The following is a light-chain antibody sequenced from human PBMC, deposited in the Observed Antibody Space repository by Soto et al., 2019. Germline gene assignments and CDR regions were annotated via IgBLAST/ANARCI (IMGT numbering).Light chain of an antibody. Sequence: QSALTQPASVSGSPGQSITISCTGTSSDIGGYNYVSWYQQHPGKAPKLMVYEVINRPSGVPHRFSGARSGNTASLTISGLQAEDEAVYYCASYSTTSTPYVFGTGTKVTVL. CDR3: ASYSTTSTPYV. V-gene: IGLV2-14*01. J-gene: IGLJ1*01. CDR2: EVI. CDR1: SSDIGGYNY.